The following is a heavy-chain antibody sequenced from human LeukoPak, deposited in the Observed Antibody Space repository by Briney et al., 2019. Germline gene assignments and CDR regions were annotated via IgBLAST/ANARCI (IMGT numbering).Heavy chain of an antibody. V-gene: IGHV1-18*01. D-gene: IGHD6-13*01. Sequence: ASVKVSCKASGYTFTSYGISWVRQAPGQGLEWMGWISAYNGNTNYAQKLQGRVTMTTDTSTSTAYMELRSLRSDDTAVYYRARRAAGSTHYYYYYGMDVWGQGTTVTVSS. J-gene: IGHJ6*02. CDR3: ARRAAGSTHYYYYYGMDV. CDR2: ISAYNGNT. CDR1: GYTFTSYG.